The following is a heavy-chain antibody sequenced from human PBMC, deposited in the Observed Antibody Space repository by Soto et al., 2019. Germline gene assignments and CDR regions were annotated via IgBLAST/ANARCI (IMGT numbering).Heavy chain of an antibody. V-gene: IGHV4-59*01. CDR1: GGSISSYY. CDR3: ARNLGYCSSTSCYGGFFDY. CDR2: IYYSGST. D-gene: IGHD2-2*01. J-gene: IGHJ4*02. Sequence: QVQLQESGPGLVKPSETLSLTCTVSGGSISSYYWSWIRQPPGKGLEWIGYIYYSGSTNYNPSLKSRVTISVDTSKNQFSLKLSSVTAAATAVYYCARNLGYCSSTSCYGGFFDYWGQGTLVTVSS.